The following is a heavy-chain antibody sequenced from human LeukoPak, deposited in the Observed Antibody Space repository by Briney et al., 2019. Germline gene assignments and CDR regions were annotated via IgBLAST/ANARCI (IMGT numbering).Heavy chain of an antibody. CDR1: GYTFTGYY. CDR3: ATGLEDRHYDFWSGYLV. V-gene: IGHV1-46*01. D-gene: IGHD3-3*01. J-gene: IGHJ4*02. CDR2: INPSGGST. Sequence: ASVKVSCKASGYTFTGYYMHWVRQAPGQGREWMGIINPSGGSTTYAQKLQGRVIMTRDTSTSTVYMELTSLRSEDTAVYYCATGLEDRHYDFWSGYLVWGQGTLVTVSS.